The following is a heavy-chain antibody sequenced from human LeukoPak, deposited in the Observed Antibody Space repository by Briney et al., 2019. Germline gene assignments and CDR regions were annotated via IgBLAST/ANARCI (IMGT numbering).Heavy chain of an antibody. CDR2: INHSGST. CDR1: GGSFSGYY. J-gene: IGHJ4*02. D-gene: IGHD6-19*01. V-gene: IGHV4-34*01. Sequence: PSETLSLTCAVYGGSFSGYYWSWIRQPPGKGLEWIGEINHSGSTNYNPSLKSRVTISVDTSKNQFSLKLSSVTAADTAVYYCARIRAGYSSGWYQPSDYWGQGTLVTVSS. CDR3: ARIRAGYSSGWYQPSDY.